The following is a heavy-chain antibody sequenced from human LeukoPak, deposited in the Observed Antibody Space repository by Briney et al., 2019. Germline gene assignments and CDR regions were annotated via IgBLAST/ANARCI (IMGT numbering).Heavy chain of an antibody. Sequence: GGSLRLSCEASGLIFSSYWMSWVRQAPGKGLEWVANIKKDGSEMYYVDSVKGRFTISRDNAKNSLYLQMNSLRADDTAVYHCARQETSSYNGAFDIWGQGTMVTVSS. J-gene: IGHJ3*02. CDR2: IKKDGSEM. D-gene: IGHD1-26*01. V-gene: IGHV3-7*01. CDR3: ARQETSSYNGAFDI. CDR1: GLIFSSYW.